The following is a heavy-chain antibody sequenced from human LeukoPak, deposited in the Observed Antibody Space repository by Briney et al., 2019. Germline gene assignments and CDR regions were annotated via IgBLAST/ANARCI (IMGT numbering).Heavy chain of an antibody. CDR3: ARGYGDYYYYYYMDV. V-gene: IGHV4-34*01. CDR1: GGSFSGYY. D-gene: IGHD2-21*02. CDR2: INHSGST. J-gene: IGHJ6*03. Sequence: SETLSLTCAVYGGSFSGYYWSWIRQPPGKGLEWIGEINHSGSTNYNPSLKSRVTISVDTSKNQFSLKLSSVTAADTAVYYCARGYGDYYYYYYMDVWGKGTTVTVSS.